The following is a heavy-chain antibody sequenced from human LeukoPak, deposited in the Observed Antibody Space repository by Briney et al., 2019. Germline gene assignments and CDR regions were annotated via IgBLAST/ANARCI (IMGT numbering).Heavy chain of an antibody. D-gene: IGHD5-24*01. J-gene: IGHJ4*02. CDR2: INPNSGGT. CDR3: ASEPRRDGYTRGFDY. V-gene: IGHV1-2*02. Sequence: GASVKVSCKASGYTFTGYYMHWVRQAPGQGLEWMGWINPNSGGTNYAQKFQGRVTMTRDTSISTAYMELSRLRSDDTAVYYCASEPRRDGYTRGFDYWGQGTLVTVSS. CDR1: GYTFTGYY.